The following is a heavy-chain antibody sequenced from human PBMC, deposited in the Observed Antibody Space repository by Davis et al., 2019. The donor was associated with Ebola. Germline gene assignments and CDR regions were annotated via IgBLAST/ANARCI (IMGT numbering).Heavy chain of an antibody. CDR1: GGSVSSGNYY. V-gene: IGHV4-61*01. CDR2: IYYSGST. Sequence: GSLRLSCTVSGGSVSSGNYYWSWIRQPPGKGLEWIGYIYYSGSTNYNPSLKSRVSISVDTSKNQFSLKLSSVTAADTAVYYCARASTVTPFDYWGQGTLVTVSS. CDR3: ARASTVTPFDY. D-gene: IGHD4-11*01. J-gene: IGHJ4*02.